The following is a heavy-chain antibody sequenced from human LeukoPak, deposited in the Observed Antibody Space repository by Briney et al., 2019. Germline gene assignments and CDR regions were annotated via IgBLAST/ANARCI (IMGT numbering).Heavy chain of an antibody. Sequence: ASVRVSCKASGYTFTDYYMHWVRQAPGQGLEWMGWINTNSGGTNYAQKFQSRVTMTTYTSISTAYMELSSLKSDDTAVYYCAGDAVGNSWARNWFDPWGQGTLVTVSS. CDR2: INTNSGGT. J-gene: IGHJ5*02. CDR3: AGDAVGNSWARNWFDP. D-gene: IGHD6-13*01. V-gene: IGHV1-2*02. CDR1: GYTFTDYY.